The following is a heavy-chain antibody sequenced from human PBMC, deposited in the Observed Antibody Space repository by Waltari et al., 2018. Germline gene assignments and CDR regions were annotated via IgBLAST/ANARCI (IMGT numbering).Heavy chain of an antibody. J-gene: IGHJ3*01. CDR2: IIPIFGTP. V-gene: IGHV1-69*14. CDR1: GGTFSSYD. D-gene: IGHD4-17*01. CDR3: ARDPKGTTVIYDAFDL. Sequence: QVHLVQSGAEVKKPGSSVRVSCTASGGTFSSYDFKWVRQAPGQGLEWMGGIIPIFGTPIYAQKFQGRVTITADTSTTTAYMELSSLRFEDTAVYYCARDPKGTTVIYDAFDLWGQGTMVSVSS.